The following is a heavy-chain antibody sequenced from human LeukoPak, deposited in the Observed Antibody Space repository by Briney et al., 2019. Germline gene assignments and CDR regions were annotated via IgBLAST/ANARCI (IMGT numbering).Heavy chain of an antibody. CDR2: IYTSGST. CDR3: ARDRGTKEENWYFDL. V-gene: IGHV4-61*02. J-gene: IGHJ2*01. Sequence: SQTLSLTCTVSGGSISSGSYYWSWIRQPAGKGLEWIGRIYTSGSTNYNPSLKSRVTISVDTSKNQFSLKLSSVTAADTAVYYCARDRGTKEENWYFDLWGRGTLVTVSS. D-gene: IGHD3-10*01. CDR1: GGSISSGSYY.